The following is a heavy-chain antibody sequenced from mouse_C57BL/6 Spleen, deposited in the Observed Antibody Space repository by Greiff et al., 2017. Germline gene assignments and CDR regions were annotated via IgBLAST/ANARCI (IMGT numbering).Heavy chain of an antibody. J-gene: IGHJ1*03. CDR2: INPNNGGT. CDR1: GYTFTDYY. CDR3: ASGRGSRYFDG. Sequence: EVQLQQSGPELVKPGASVKISCKASGYTFTDYYMNWVKQSHGKSLEWIGDINPNNGGTSYNQKFKGKATLTVDKSSSTAYMELRSLTSEDSAVYYCASGRGSRYFDGWGTGTTVTVSS. V-gene: IGHV1-26*01. D-gene: IGHD1-1*01.